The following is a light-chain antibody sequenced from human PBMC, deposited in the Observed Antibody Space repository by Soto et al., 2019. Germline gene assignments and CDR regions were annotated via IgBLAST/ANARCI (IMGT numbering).Light chain of an antibody. J-gene: IGLJ2*01. CDR1: SSDVGGYMY. CDR2: DVS. V-gene: IGLV2-11*01. CDR3: CSYAGSYTV. Sequence: QSALTQPRSVSGSPGQSVTISCTGTSSDVGGYMYVSWYQQHPGKAPKLMIYDVSKRPSGVPDRFSGSESGNTASLTISGLQAEDEADYYCCSYAGSYTVFGGGTKVTVL.